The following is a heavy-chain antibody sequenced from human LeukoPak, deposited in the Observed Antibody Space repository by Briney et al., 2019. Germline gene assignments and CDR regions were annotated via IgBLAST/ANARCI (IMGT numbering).Heavy chain of an antibody. CDR2: ISSNGGTT. D-gene: IGHD2-2*01. J-gene: IGHJ3*02. Sequence: GGSLRLSCAASGLTFSSYAMHWVRQAPGKGLEYVSAISSNGGTTYYANSVKGRFTISRDNSKNTLYLQMGSLRAEDMAVYYCARARGYAAFDIWGQGTMVTVSS. CDR1: GLTFSSYA. CDR3: ARARGYAAFDI. V-gene: IGHV3-64*01.